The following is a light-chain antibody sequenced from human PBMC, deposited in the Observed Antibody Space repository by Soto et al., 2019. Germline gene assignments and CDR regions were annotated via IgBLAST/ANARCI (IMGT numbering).Light chain of an antibody. CDR3: QQRRT. J-gene: IGKJ1*01. CDR2: HAS. V-gene: IGKV3-11*01. Sequence: EIVLTQSPATLSLSPGERATLSCRASQSVTNSLAWYQQQPGQAPRLLIYHASNRATGVPARFSGSGSRTDFTLTISSLEPADFAVYYCQQRRTFGQGTKVEIK. CDR1: QSVTNS.